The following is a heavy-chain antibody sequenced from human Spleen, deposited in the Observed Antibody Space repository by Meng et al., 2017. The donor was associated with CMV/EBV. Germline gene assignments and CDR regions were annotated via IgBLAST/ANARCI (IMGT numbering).Heavy chain of an antibody. CDR3: AKACNHGSCFGDF. V-gene: IGHV1-2*02. CDR1: GYSFSDYY. D-gene: IGHD2-15*01. CDR2: ISPSSGRI. Sequence: SGYSFSDYYMHWVRQAPGQGLEWMGWISPSSGRIEYSQNFQGRITLTRDTSTSTAYMELASLTPDDTAVYYCAKACNHGSCFGDFWGQGTLVTVSS. J-gene: IGHJ4*02.